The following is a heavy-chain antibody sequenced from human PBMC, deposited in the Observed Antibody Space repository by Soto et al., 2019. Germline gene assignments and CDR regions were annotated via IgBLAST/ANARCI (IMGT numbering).Heavy chain of an antibody. V-gene: IGHV6-1*01. J-gene: IGHJ1*01. CDR2: TYYRYQWYY. D-gene: IGHD2-2*01. CDR3: AILDCSTSCYFQN. Sequence: QTLSLTCGISGDSVFSNTAAWSWIRQSPSRGLEWLGRTYYRYQWYYDYAVSVRSRITINPDTSKNQYSLQLNSVTPEDTAVYYCAILDCSTSCYFQNWGQGTTVTVS. CDR1: GDSVFSNTAA.